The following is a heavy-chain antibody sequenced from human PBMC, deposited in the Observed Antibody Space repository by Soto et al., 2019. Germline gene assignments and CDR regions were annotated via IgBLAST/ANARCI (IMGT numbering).Heavy chain of an antibody. CDR3: SRDACIAYFDY. J-gene: IGHJ4*02. CDR2: IYYSGST. V-gene: IGHV4-61*01. D-gene: IGHD2-8*01. CDR1: GGSVSSGSYY. Sequence: QVQLQESGPGLVKPSETLSLTCTVSGGSVSSGSYYWSWIRQPPGQGLEWIGYIYYSGSTNYNPSLKSRVTISVDTAKNQFALELRSVTAADTAVYYCSRDACIAYFDYWGQGTLVTVPS.